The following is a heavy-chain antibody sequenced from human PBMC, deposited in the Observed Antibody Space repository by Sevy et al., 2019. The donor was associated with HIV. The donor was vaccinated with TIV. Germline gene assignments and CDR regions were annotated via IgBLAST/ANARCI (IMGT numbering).Heavy chain of an antibody. Sequence: GGSLRLSCTASGSTFRDYAVSWFRQAPGKGLEWVGFMRSNAYGRTTEYAASVKGRFTMSRDDSKTIAYLQMNSLKTDDTAMYYCTTQRGYDFWSGLAPYGMDVWGQGTTVTVSS. J-gene: IGHJ6*02. CDR2: MRSNAYGRTT. V-gene: IGHV3-49*03. CDR3: TTQRGYDFWSGLAPYGMDV. CDR1: GSTFRDYA. D-gene: IGHD3-3*01.